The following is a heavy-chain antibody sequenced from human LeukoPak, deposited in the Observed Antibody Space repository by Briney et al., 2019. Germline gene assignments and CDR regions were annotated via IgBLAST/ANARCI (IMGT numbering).Heavy chain of an antibody. CDR3: AREEAAAGTFDY. D-gene: IGHD6-13*01. CDR2: ISWNSGSI. V-gene: IGHV3-9*01. J-gene: IGHJ4*02. Sequence: GGSLRLSCAASGFTFDDYAMHWVRQAPGKGLEWVSGISWNSGSIGYADSVKGRFTISRDNAKNSLYLQMNSLRAEDTAVYYCAREEAAAGTFDYWGQGTLVTVSS. CDR1: GFTFDDYA.